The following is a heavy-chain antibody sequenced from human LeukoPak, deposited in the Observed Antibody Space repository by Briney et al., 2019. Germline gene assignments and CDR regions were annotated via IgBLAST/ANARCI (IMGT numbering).Heavy chain of an antibody. V-gene: IGHV4-34*01. Sequence: SETLSLTCAVNGGSLSESYWTWIRQPPGKGLEWIGEINHSGATDYNPALKSRVSTSVNLSKKQFSLTLTSVTAADTAVYYCARDNDLGYWGQGTLVTVSS. J-gene: IGHJ4*02. D-gene: IGHD2-8*01. CDR3: ARDNDLGY. CDR1: GGSLSESY. CDR2: INHSGAT.